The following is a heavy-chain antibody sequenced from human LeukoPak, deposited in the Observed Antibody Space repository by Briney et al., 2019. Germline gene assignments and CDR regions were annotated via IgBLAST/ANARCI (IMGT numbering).Heavy chain of an antibody. J-gene: IGHJ5*02. D-gene: IGHD1/OR15-1a*01. CDR1: GITFSSFG. CDR2: IWYDGTNK. V-gene: IGHV3-33*01. Sequence: PGGSLRLSCAASGITFSSFGMHWVRQAPGKGLEGVAFIWYDGTNKLYADSVKGRFTISRDNSKNILYLRMSSLRVEDTAVYYCARDGTETAGPFDPWGQGTLVTVSS. CDR3: ARDGTETAGPFDP.